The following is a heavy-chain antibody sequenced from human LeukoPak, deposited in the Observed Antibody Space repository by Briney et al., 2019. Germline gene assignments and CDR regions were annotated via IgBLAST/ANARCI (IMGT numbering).Heavy chain of an antibody. J-gene: IGHJ4*02. CDR3: ARDSQWLQDY. CDR2: ISSSSSYI. CDR1: GFTFSRYN. Sequence: GGSLRLSCAASGFTFSRYNMIWVRQAPGKGLEWVSSISSSSSYIYYADSVKGRFTISRDNAKNSLYLQMNSLRDEDTAVYYCARDSQWLQDYWGQGTLVTVSS. V-gene: IGHV3-21*01. D-gene: IGHD6-19*01.